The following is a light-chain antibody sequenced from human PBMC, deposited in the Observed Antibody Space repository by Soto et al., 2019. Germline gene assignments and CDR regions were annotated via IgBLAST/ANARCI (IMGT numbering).Light chain of an antibody. Sequence: QSVLTQPPSVSGSPGQSVTISRTGTSTDFVSYNRVSWYQQPPGTAPKLIIYEASNRPSGVPDRFSGSKSGNTASLTISGLXAADEADYYCSLYTSENTYVFGTGTKV. V-gene: IGLV2-18*01. J-gene: IGLJ1*01. CDR3: SLYTSENTYV. CDR1: STDFVSYNR. CDR2: EAS.